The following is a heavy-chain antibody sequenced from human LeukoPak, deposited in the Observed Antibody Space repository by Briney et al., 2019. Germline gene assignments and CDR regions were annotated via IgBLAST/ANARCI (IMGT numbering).Heavy chain of an antibody. D-gene: IGHD2-2*01. CDR1: GGTFSSYA. CDR3: AREGYQYYFDY. CDR2: IIPIFGIA. V-gene: IGHV1-69*04. J-gene: IGHJ4*02. Sequence: GSSVKVSCKASGGTFSSYAISWVRQAPGQGLEWMGRIIPIFGIANYAQKFQGRVTITADKSTSTAYMELSSLRSEDTAVYYCAREGYQYYFDYWGQGTLVTVSS.